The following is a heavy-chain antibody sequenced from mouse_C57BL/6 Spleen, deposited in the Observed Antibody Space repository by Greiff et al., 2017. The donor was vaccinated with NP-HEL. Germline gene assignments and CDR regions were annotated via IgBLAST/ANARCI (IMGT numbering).Heavy chain of an antibody. J-gene: IGHJ2*01. CDR1: GYTFTDYE. CDR3: TRWAYYYGSESY. V-gene: IGHV1-15*01. CDR2: IDPETGGT. Sequence: QVQLQQSGAELVRPGASVTLSCKASGYTFTDYEMHWVKQTPVHGLEWIGAIDPETGGTAYNQKFKGKAILTADKSSSTAYMELRSLTSEDSAVYYCTRWAYYYGSESYWGQGTTLTVSS. D-gene: IGHD1-1*01.